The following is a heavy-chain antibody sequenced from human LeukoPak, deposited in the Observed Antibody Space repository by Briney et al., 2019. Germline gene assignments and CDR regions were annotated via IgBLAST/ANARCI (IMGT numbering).Heavy chain of an antibody. D-gene: IGHD3-22*01. V-gene: IGHV1-18*01. CDR3: ARVPNYYDSSGENDY. Sequence: GASVKVSCKASGYTFTSYGISWVRQAPGQGLEWMGWISAYNGNTNYAQKLQGRVTMTTDTSTSTAYMELRSLRSDDTAVYYCARVPNYYDSSGENDYWGQGTLVTVSS. CDR1: GYTFTSYG. CDR2: ISAYNGNT. J-gene: IGHJ4*02.